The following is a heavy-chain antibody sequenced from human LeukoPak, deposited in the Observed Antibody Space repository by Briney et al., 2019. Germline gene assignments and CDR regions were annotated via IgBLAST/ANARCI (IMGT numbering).Heavy chain of an antibody. D-gene: IGHD3-9*01. J-gene: IGHJ4*02. V-gene: IGHV4-59*01. CDR1: GGSISSYY. Sequence: SETLSLTCTVSGGSISSYYWSWIRQPPGKGLEWIGYIYYSGSTNYNPSLKSRVTISVDTSKNQFSLKLSSVTAADTAVYYCARPNLTGYSSGPHGNWGQGTLVTVSS. CDR3: ARPNLTGYSSGPHGN. CDR2: IYYSGST.